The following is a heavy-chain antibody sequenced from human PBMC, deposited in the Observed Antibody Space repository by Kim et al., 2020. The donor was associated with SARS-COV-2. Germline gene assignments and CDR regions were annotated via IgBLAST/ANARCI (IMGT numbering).Heavy chain of an antibody. Sequence: GGSLRLSCAASGFIFINYAMCWVRQAQGKGLEWVSGISGSGGTTDYADSGKGRCTISRDISKNTLYLQMSSLRAEDTAVYYCAKSVGEYYYYYGMDVWGQGTTVTVSS. CDR1: GFIFINYA. V-gene: IGHV3-23*01. J-gene: IGHJ6*02. CDR2: ISGSGGTT. CDR3: AKSVGEYYYYYGMDV. D-gene: IGHD3-10*01.